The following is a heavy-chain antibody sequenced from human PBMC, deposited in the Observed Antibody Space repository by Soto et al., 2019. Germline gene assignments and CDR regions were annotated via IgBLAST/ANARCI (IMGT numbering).Heavy chain of an antibody. J-gene: IGHJ6*03. V-gene: IGHV3-64*01. Sequence: PGGSLRLSCAASGFTFSSYAMHWVRQAPGKGLEYVSAISSNGGSTYYANSVKGRFTISRDNSKNTLYLQMGSLRAEDMAVYYCARDAGGSYYYYYMDVWGKGTTVTVSS. D-gene: IGHD1-26*01. CDR1: GFTFSSYA. CDR3: ARDAGGSYYYYYMDV. CDR2: ISSNGGST.